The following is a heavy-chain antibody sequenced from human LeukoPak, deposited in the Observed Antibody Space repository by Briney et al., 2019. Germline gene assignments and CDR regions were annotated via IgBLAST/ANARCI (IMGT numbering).Heavy chain of an antibody. Sequence: PGGSLRLSCAASGFTFSNYGMHWVRQAPGKGLEWVAVISYDGRNKYYADSVKGRFTISRDNSKNTLYLQMNSLRAEDTAVYYCATSFDYWGQGTPVTVSS. V-gene: IGHV3-30*03. J-gene: IGHJ4*02. CDR1: GFTFSNYG. CDR2: ISYDGRNK. CDR3: ATSFDY.